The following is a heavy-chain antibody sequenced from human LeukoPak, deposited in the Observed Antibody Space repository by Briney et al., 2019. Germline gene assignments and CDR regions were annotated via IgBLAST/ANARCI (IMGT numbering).Heavy chain of an antibody. CDR3: ARDPDWNYVVDY. V-gene: IGHV1-2*06. D-gene: IGHD1-7*01. CDR2: INPNSGGT. J-gene: IGHJ4*02. Sequence: ASVEVFCKASGYTFTRYYMDWVRQAPGQGLEWVGRINPNSGGTNYAQMFQGRVTMTRDTSISTAYMEMSRLRSDDTAVYYCARDPDWNYVVDYWGQGTLVTVSS. CDR1: GYTFTRYY.